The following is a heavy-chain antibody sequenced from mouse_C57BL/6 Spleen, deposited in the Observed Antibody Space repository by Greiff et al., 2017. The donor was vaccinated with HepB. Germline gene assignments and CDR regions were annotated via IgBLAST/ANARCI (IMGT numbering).Heavy chain of an antibody. D-gene: IGHD1-1*01. V-gene: IGHV1-82*01. CDR3: ARRGTTVVAPAY. Sequence: VQLQQSGPELVKPGASVKISCKASGYAFSSSWMNWVKQRPGKGLEWIGRIYPGDGDTNYNGKFKGKATLTADKSSSTAYMQLSSLTSEDSAVYFGARRGTTVVAPAYWGQGTLVTVSA. CDR2: IYPGDGDT. CDR1: GYAFSSSW. J-gene: IGHJ3*01.